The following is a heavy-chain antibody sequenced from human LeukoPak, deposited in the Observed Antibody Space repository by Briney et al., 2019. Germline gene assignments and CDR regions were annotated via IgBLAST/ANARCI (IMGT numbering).Heavy chain of an antibody. V-gene: IGHV1-46*01. CDR2: INPSGGST. CDR3: ARDRIRITIFGVELYNWFDP. Sequence: VKVSCKAXGXTFTSYYMHWVRQAPGQGLEWMGIINPSGGSTSYAQKFQGRVTMTRDTSTSTVYMELSSLRSDDTAVYYCARDRIRITIFGVELYNWFDPWGQGTLVTVSS. D-gene: IGHD3-3*01. CDR1: GXTFTSYY. J-gene: IGHJ5*02.